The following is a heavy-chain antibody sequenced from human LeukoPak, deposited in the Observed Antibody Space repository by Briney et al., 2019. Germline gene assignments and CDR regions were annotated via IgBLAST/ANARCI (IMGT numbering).Heavy chain of an antibody. Sequence: GGSLRLSCVAYAFTFSNTWMSWVRQAPGKGLEWVGRIKSKTDGGTTDYAAPVKGRITISRDDSKNTLYLQMNSLKTEDAAVYYCTTGLRAAANWGLGTLVTVSS. D-gene: IGHD2-2*01. J-gene: IGHJ4*02. CDR1: AFTFSNTW. CDR2: IKSKTDGGTT. V-gene: IGHV3-15*01. CDR3: TTGLRAAAN.